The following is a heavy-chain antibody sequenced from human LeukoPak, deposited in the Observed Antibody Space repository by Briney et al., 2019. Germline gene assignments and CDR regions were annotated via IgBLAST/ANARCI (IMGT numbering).Heavy chain of an antibody. D-gene: IGHD4-17*01. V-gene: IGHV3-7*01. Sequence: GGSLRLSCAASGFTFSSYAMSWVRQAPGKGLEWVAIIKQDGSEKYYVDSVKGRFTISRDNAKNSLYLQMNSLRAEDTAVYYCARDLWGGYGDIFDYWGQGTLVTVPS. J-gene: IGHJ4*02. CDR2: IKQDGSEK. CDR1: GFTFSSYA. CDR3: ARDLWGGYGDIFDY.